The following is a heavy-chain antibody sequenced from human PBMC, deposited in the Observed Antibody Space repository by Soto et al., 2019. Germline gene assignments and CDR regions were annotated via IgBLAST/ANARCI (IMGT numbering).Heavy chain of an antibody. CDR1: VGSISSSSYY. J-gene: IGHJ4*02. CDR3: ARRDGDYFDY. V-gene: IGHV4-39*01. D-gene: IGHD4-17*01. CDR2: IYYSWST. Sequence: SETLSLTCTVSVGSISSSSYYLGWIRQPPGKGLEWIGSIYYSWSTFYNPSLKSRVTISVDSSQNKFSLKMSSVTAADTAVYYCARRDGDYFDYWGQGTLVTVSS.